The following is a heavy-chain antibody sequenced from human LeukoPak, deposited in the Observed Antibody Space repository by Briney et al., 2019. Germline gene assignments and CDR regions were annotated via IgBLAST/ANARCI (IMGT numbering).Heavy chain of an antibody. D-gene: IGHD3-10*01. V-gene: IGHV4-59*12. CDR3: ARVLWFGDFKEKRAFDI. CDR2: IYYRGTT. CDR1: GGSISPYY. J-gene: IGHJ3*02. Sequence: PSETLSLTCTVSGGSISPYYWSWIRQPPGKGLEWIGYIYYRGTTDYNPSLKSRVSISLDTSKNQFSLQLNSVTPEDTAVYYCARVLWFGDFKEKRAFDIWGQGTMVTVSS.